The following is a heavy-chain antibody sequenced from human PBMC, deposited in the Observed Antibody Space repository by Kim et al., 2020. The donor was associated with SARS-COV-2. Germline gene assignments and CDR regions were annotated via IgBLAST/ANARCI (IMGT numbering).Heavy chain of an antibody. J-gene: IGHJ6*02. Sequence: GGSLRLSCAASGFTFGDYAMHWVRQAPGKGLEWVSGISWRSDNIYYAGSVEGRFTISRDNAKNSLFLQMSGLRHEDTAVYYCARDLSGLDCTSTTCFIYGIDGWGQGNTVTVSS. CDR1: GFTFGDYA. V-gene: IGHV3-9*01. CDR2: ISWRSDNI. CDR3: ARDLSGLDCTSTTCFIYGIDG. D-gene: IGHD2-2*01.